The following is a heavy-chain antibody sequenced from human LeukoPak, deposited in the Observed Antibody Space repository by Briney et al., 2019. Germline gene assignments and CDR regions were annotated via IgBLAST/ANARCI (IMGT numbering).Heavy chain of an antibody. CDR3: ARARLPPPSRTAYYYYMDV. Sequence: SETLSLTCAVYGGSFSGYYWSWIRQPPGKGLEWIWEINHSGSTNYNPSLKSRVTISVDTSKNQFSLKLSSVTAADTAVYYCARARLPPPSRTAYYYYMDVWGKGTTVTVSS. CDR1: GGSFSGYY. V-gene: IGHV4-34*01. CDR2: INHSGST. D-gene: IGHD2-2*01. J-gene: IGHJ6*03.